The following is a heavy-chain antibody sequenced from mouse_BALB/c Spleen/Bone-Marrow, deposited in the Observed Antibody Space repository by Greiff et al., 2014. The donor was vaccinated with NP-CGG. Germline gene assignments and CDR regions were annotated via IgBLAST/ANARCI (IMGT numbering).Heavy chain of an antibody. CDR1: GFTFTDYF. D-gene: IGHD5-1*01. Sequence: VQLKDSGGGLVQPGGSLRLSCTTSGFTFTDYFMTWVRQPPGKALEWLGFIRNKANGYTTEYNPSVKGRFTISRDTSQGILYLQMNTLRAEDSAIYFCARDYSGYFDFWGQGTTLTVSS. CDR3: ARDYSGYFDF. CDR2: IRNKANGYTT. V-gene: IGHV7-3*02. J-gene: IGHJ2*01.